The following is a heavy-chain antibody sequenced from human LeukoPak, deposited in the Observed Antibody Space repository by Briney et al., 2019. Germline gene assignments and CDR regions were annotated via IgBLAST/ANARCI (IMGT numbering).Heavy chain of an antibody. V-gene: IGHV3-30*04. CDR1: GFTFSSYA. Sequence: GGSLRLSCAASGFTFSSYAMHWVCQAPGKGLEWVAVISYDGSNKYYADSVKDRFTISRDNSKNTLYLQMNSLRAEDTAVYYCATGGYSYGPNWFDPWGQGTLVTVSS. CDR3: ATGGYSYGPNWFDP. CDR2: ISYDGSNK. J-gene: IGHJ5*02. D-gene: IGHD5-18*01.